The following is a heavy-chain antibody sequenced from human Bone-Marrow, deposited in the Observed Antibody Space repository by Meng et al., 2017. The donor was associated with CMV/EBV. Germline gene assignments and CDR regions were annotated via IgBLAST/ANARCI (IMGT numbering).Heavy chain of an antibody. CDR1: GGTFSSYA. D-gene: IGHD5-18*01. V-gene: IGHV1-69*10. J-gene: IGHJ5*02. CDR3: ARGKDGWANGNGDTAIYP. CDR2: IIPILGIA. Sequence: SVKVSCKASGGTFSSYAISWVRQAPGQGLEWMGGIIPILGIANYAQKFQGRVTITADKSTSTAYMELSSLRSEDKAVYYCARGKDGWANGNGDTAIYPWGQGTLVTVSS.